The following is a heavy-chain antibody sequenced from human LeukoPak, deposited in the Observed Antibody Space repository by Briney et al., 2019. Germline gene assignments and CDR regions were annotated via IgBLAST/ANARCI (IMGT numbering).Heavy chain of an antibody. CDR1: GGSFRNYY. Sequence: SETLSLTCTDSGGSFRNYYWSWIRQPPGKGLEWIGYIYYSGSTNYNPSLKSRVTISVDTSKNQFSLNLSSVTAADTAVYYCARHPTALVSYGFDPWGRGTLVTVSS. CDR2: IYYSGST. J-gene: IGHJ5*02. CDR3: ARHPTALVSYGFDP. D-gene: IGHD5-18*01. V-gene: IGHV4-59*08.